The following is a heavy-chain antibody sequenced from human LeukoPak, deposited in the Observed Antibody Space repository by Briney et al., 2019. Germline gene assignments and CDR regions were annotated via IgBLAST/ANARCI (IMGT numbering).Heavy chain of an antibody. Sequence: ASVKVSCKASGYTFTSYDINWVRQATGQGLEWMGWMNPNSGNTGYAQKFQGRVTMTRNTSISTAYMELSSLRSEDTAAYYCARGNTDYYDSSGYAPFDYWGQGTLVTVSS. V-gene: IGHV1-8*02. CDR1: GYTFTSYD. CDR2: MNPNSGNT. D-gene: IGHD3-22*01. CDR3: ARGNTDYYDSSGYAPFDY. J-gene: IGHJ4*02.